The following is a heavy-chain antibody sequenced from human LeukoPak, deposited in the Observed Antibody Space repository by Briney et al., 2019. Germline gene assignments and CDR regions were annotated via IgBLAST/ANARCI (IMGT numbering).Heavy chain of an antibody. CDR2: INSDGSST. CDR3: AREYSGGWYFDY. V-gene: IGHV3-74*01. J-gene: IGHJ4*02. D-gene: IGHD6-19*01. Sequence: PGGSLRPSCAASGLTLSSYWMHWVRQAPGKGLVWVSRINSDGSSTSYADSVKGRFTISRDNAKNTLYLQLNSVRAEDTAVYYCAREYSGGWYFDYWGQGTLVTVSS. CDR1: GLTLSSYW.